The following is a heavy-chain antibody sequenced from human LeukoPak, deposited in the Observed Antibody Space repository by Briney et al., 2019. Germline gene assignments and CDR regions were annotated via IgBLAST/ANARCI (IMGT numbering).Heavy chain of an antibody. CDR2: INPSGGST. Sequence: ASVKVSCKASGYTFTSCYMHWVRQAPGQGLEWMGIINPSGGSTSYAQKFQGRVTMTRDTSTSTVYMELSRLRSDDTAVYYCATALAAARGCFDYWGQGTLVTVSS. V-gene: IGHV1-46*01. CDR1: GYTFTSCY. D-gene: IGHD6-13*01. J-gene: IGHJ4*02. CDR3: ATALAAARGCFDY.